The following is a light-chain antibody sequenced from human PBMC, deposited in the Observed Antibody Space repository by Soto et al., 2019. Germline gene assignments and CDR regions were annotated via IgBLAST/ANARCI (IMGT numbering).Light chain of an antibody. CDR1: QTFSGL. CDR3: HQYNSYRWT. J-gene: IGKJ1*01. CDR2: DVS. V-gene: IGKV1-5*01. Sequence: DIQMTQSPSTLSTSVGDRVTITCRASQTFSGLLAWYQQKPGKAPKLLINDVSTLQSGVPSRFSGSGSGTDFTLTITRLEPEDFATYYCHQYNSYRWTFGQGTKVDNK.